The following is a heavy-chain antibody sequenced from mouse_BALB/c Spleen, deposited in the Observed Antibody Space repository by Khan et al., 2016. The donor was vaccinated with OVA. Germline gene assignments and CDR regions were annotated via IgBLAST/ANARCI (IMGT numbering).Heavy chain of an antibody. CDR2: ISSLAYSI. V-gene: IGHV5-15*02. Sequence: EVKLEVSGGGLVQPGGSRKLSCAASGFTFSDYGLAWVRQAPGKGPEWVAFISSLAYSIYYADTVTGRFTISRENAKNTLYLEMSSLRSEDTAMYYCARSWAMDYWGQGTSVTVSS. CDR1: GFTFSDYG. J-gene: IGHJ4*01. CDR3: ARSWAMDY.